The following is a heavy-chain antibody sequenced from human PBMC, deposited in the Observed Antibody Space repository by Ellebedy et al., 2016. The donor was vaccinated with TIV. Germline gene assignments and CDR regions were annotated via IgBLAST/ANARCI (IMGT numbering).Heavy chain of an antibody. V-gene: IGHV3-66*01. J-gene: IGHJ6*02. D-gene: IGHD6-19*01. CDR1: GFTVSGNY. CDR3: ARGITVADSRGFFYYYGLDV. CDR2: IYSDGST. Sequence: GESLKISCAAPGFTVSGNYMSWVRQAPGKGLEWVSVIYSDGSTFYADSVKGRLAISGDSSKNTLYLQMSSLRAEDTAVYYCARGITVADSRGFFYYYGLDVWGQGTTVTVFS.